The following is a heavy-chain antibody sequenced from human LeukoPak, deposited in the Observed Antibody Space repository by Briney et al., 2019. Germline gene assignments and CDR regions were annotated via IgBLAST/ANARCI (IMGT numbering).Heavy chain of an antibody. Sequence: SQTLSLTCTVSGGSISSGGYYWSWIRQHPRKGLEWIGYIYYSGSTYYNPSLKSRVTISVDTSKNQFSLKLSSVTAADTAVYYCARETIIFPRHSTFDYWGQGTLVTVSS. D-gene: IGHD3-3*01. J-gene: IGHJ4*02. V-gene: IGHV4-31*03. CDR2: IYYSGST. CDR1: GGSISSGGYY. CDR3: ARETIIFPRHSTFDY.